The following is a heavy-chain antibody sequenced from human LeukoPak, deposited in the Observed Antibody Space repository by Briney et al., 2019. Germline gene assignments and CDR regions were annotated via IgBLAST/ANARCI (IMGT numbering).Heavy chain of an antibody. CDR3: ARQLVGATLRSAFDI. Sequence: GESLKISCKGSGYSFTSYWIGWVRQMPGKGLEWMGIIYPGDSDTRYSPSFQGQVTISADKSISTAYLQWSSLKASDTAMYYCARQLVGATLRSAFDIWGQGTMVTVSS. CDR2: IYPGDSDT. V-gene: IGHV5-51*01. CDR1: GYSFTSYW. J-gene: IGHJ3*02. D-gene: IGHD1-26*01.